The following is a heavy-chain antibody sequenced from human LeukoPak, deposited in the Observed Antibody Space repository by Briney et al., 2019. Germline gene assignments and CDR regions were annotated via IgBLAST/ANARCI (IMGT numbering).Heavy chain of an antibody. CDR3: AKDGRNYFDY. CDR2: ITWDGGST. J-gene: IGHJ4*02. V-gene: IGHV3-43D*03. D-gene: IGHD1-1*01. Sequence: PGGSLRLSCAASGFTFDDYAMHWVRQAPGKGLEWVSLITWDGGSTYYADSVKGRFTISRDNGKNSLYLQMNSLTAEDTALYYCAKDGRNYFDYWGQGTLVTVSS. CDR1: GFTFDDYA.